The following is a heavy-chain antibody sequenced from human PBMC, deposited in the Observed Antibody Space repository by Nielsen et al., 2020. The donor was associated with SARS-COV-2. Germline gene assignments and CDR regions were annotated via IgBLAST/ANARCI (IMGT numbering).Heavy chain of an antibody. J-gene: IGHJ6*03. V-gene: IGHV3-74*01. CDR2: INSDGSST. D-gene: IGHD6-19*01. Sequence: GESLKISCAASGFTFSSYWMHWVRQAPGKGLVWVSRINSDGSSTSYADSVKGRFTISRDNAKNTLYLQMNSLRAEDTAVYYCAKDPGYSSGDYYYYYMDVWGKGTTVTVSS. CDR1: GFTFSSYW. CDR3: AKDPGYSSGDYYYYYMDV.